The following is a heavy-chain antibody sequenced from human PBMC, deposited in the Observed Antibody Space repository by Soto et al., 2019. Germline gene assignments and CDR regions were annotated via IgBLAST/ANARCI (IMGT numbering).Heavy chain of an antibody. CDR2: IYYSGST. V-gene: IGHV4-31*03. D-gene: IGHD4-17*01. J-gene: IGHJ4*02. Sequence: QVQLQESGPGLVKPSQTLSLTCTVSGGSISSGGYYWSWIRQHPGKGLEWIGYIYYSGSTYYNPSLKSRVTISADTSKNQFSLKLSSVTAADTAVYYCARAEPTTVTTFYFDYWGQGTLVTVSS. CDR1: GGSISSGGYY. CDR3: ARAEPTTVTTFYFDY.